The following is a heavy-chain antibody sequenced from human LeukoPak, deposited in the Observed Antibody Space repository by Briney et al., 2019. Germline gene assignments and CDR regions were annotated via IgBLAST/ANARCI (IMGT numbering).Heavy chain of an antibody. J-gene: IGHJ4*02. CDR2: INHSGST. Sequence: SETLSLTCAVSGGSISSGGYSWSWIRQPPGKGLEWIGEINHSGSTNYNPSLKSRVTISVDTSKNQFSLKLSSVTAADTAVYYCARDSSSSWSPFDYWGQGTLVTVSS. V-gene: IGHV4-30-2*01. CDR1: GGSISSGGYS. D-gene: IGHD6-13*01. CDR3: ARDSSSSWSPFDY.